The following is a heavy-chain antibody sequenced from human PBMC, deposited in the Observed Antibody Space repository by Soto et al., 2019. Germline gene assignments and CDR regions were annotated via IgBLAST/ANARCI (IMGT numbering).Heavy chain of an antibody. Sequence: ASVKVSSKVCGYRIKYLSMYWLRQAPGKGLEWMGGFDPEYGKTNYAEKFQGRVTMTEDKSTSTAYMELSSLRSEDTAVYYFVFWASGGSWKIIDAFDFWGQGTMVPVSS. J-gene: IGHJ3*01. CDR2: FDPEYGKT. CDR1: GYRIKYLS. V-gene: IGHV1-24*01. CDR3: VFWASGGSWKIIDAFDF. D-gene: IGHD2-15*01.